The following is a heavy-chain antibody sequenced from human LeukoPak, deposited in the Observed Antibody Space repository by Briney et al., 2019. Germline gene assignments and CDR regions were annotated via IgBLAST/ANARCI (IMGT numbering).Heavy chain of an antibody. CDR1: GYIFTKYV. Sequence: ASVTVSFKGSGYIFTKYVVDWVRQAPGQRREWMGWIKAGNGDTKYSQNFQERLTITRDTSASTVYMELSSLTSEDTALYYCARDDCGDTCYPGGYWGQGTLVTVSS. J-gene: IGHJ4*02. V-gene: IGHV1-3*01. CDR2: IKAGNGDT. CDR3: ARDDCGDTCYPGGY. D-gene: IGHD2-21*01.